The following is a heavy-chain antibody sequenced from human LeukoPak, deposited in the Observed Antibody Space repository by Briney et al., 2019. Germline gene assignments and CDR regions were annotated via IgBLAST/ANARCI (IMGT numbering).Heavy chain of an antibody. V-gene: IGHV4-30-2*01. CDR2: IYHSGST. CDR3: ARAIRYYDFWSGYAFDY. Sequence: SQTLSLTCAVSGGSISSGGYSWSWIRQPPGKGLEWIGYIYHSGSTYYNPSLKSRVTISVDRSKNQFSLKLSSVTAADTAVYYCARAIRYYDFWSGYAFDYWGQGTLVTVSS. D-gene: IGHD3-3*01. CDR1: GGSISSGGYS. J-gene: IGHJ4*02.